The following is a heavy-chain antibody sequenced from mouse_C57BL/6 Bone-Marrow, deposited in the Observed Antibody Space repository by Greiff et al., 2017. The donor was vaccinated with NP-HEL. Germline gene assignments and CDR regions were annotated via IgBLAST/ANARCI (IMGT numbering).Heavy chain of an antibody. V-gene: IGHV5-16*01. D-gene: IGHD2-4*01. J-gene: IGHJ4*01. CDR3: AREGGLRRRTYAMDY. CDR1: GFTFSDYY. CDR2: INYDGSST. Sequence: EVQRVESEGGLVQPGSSMKLSCTASGFTFSDYYMAWVRQVPEKGLEWVANINYDGSSTYSLDSLKSRFIISRDNAQNMLYLQMSSLKSEDTATYYCAREGGLRRRTYAMDYWGQGTSVTVSS.